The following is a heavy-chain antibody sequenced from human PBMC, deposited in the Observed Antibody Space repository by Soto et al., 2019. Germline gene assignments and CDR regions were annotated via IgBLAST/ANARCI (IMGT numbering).Heavy chain of an antibody. CDR1: GFTFNIHG. D-gene: IGHD2-15*01. V-gene: IGHV3-33*01. CDR3: AREGWGVARRGSRPDRFDI. Sequence: QEQLVESGGGVVQPGRSLRLSCAASGFTFNIHGMHWVRQAPGKGLEWVAIVYVDGSKKSYADSVKGRFTLSRDNSKNTLYLQMDSLRAEDTAVYYCAREGWGVARRGSRPDRFDIWGQGTMVTVSS. J-gene: IGHJ3*02. CDR2: VYVDGSKK.